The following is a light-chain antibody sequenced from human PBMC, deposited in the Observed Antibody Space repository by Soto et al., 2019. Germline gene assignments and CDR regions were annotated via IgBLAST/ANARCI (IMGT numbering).Light chain of an antibody. V-gene: IGLV2-14*01. CDR1: SSDVGGYNY. CDR2: DVS. J-gene: IGLJ1*01. Sequence: QSVRTQPASVSGSPGQSITISCTGTSSDVGGYNYVSWYQQHPGKAPKFMIYDVSNRPSGVSNRFSGSKSGNTASLTISGFQAEDEADYYCSSYTTSNTRQIVFGTGTKVTVL. CDR3: SSYTTSNTRQIV.